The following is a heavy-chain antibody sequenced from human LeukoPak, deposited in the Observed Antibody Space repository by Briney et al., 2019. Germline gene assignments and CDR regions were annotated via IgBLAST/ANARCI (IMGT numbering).Heavy chain of an antibody. J-gene: IGHJ4*02. Sequence: PGGSLRLSCAASGFTFSSYAMSWVRQAPGKGLEWVSGISGSGGSTYYADSVKGRFTISRDNAKNSLYLQMNSLRAEDTAVYYCARDTAMALNDYWGQGTLVTVSS. CDR3: ARDTAMALNDY. V-gene: IGHV3-23*01. CDR1: GFTFSSYA. D-gene: IGHD5-18*01. CDR2: ISGSGGST.